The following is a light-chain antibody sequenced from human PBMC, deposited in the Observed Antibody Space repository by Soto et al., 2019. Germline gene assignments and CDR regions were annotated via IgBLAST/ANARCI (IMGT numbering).Light chain of an antibody. V-gene: IGKV3-20*01. CDR2: GAS. CDR3: QQYGGSPPQT. CDR1: QSVSSNY. J-gene: IGKJ1*01. Sequence: ETVLTQSPGTLSLSPGERATLSCRASQSVSSNYIAWYQQKPGQAPRLLIYGASSRATGIPDRFSGSGSGTDFTLTISRPEPEDFAVYYCQQYGGSPPQTFGQGTKVEIK.